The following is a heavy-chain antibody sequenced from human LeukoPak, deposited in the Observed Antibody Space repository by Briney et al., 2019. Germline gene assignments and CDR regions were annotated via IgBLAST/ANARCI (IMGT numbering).Heavy chain of an antibody. J-gene: IGHJ4*02. D-gene: IGHD3-16*01. CDR2: IYYSGST. CDR3: ARGFGYH. Sequence: SETLSLTCTVSGASVSTGSYYWSRIRQPPGKGLEWIGSIYYSGSTNYNPSLKSRVTISVDTSKNQFSLKLSSVTAADTAVYYCARGFGYHWGQGTLVTVSS. CDR1: GASVSTGSYY. V-gene: IGHV4-61*01.